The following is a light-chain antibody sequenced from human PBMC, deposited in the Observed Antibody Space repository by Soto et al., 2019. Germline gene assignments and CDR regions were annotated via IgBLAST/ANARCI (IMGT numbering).Light chain of an antibody. CDR3: QQYSSSPPEFT. V-gene: IGKV3-20*01. Sequence: EIVLTQSPGTLSVSPGERVTLSCRASQSVNSNYLAWYQQRPSQAPRLLSFGASYRATGIPDRFSGSGSGTDFTLTISRLEPEDFAVYYCQQYSSSPPEFTFGPGTRVDSK. J-gene: IGKJ3*01. CDR1: QSVNSNY. CDR2: GAS.